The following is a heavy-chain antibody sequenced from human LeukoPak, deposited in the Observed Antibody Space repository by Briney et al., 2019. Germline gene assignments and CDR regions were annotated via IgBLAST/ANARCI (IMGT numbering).Heavy chain of an antibody. CDR1: GGSISSSSYY. Sequence: SETLSLTCTVSGGSISSSSYYWGWIRQPPGKGLEWIGSISYSGSTSYNPSLKSRVTISVDTSKSQFSLKLTSVTAADTAVYYCAREGSAFDIWGQGTMVTVSS. V-gene: IGHV4-39*07. J-gene: IGHJ3*02. CDR3: AREGSAFDI. CDR2: ISYSGST.